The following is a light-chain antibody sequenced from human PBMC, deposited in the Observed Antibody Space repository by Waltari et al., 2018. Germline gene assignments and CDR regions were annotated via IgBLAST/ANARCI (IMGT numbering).Light chain of an antibody. V-gene: IGKV1-5*03. Sequence: DIQMTQSPFTLSASVGDRVIITCRASQSISNWLAWYQHKPGKAPKLLIYKASTLASVVPSRFGGSGSGTDVSLTISSLQPDDFATYYCQQYNSYSLLTFGGGTKVEIK. CDR3: QQYNSYSLLT. CDR1: QSISNW. J-gene: IGKJ4*01. CDR2: KAS.